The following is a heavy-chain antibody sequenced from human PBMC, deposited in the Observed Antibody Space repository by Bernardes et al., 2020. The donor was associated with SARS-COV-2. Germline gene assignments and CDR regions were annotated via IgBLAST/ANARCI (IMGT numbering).Heavy chain of an antibody. J-gene: IGHJ4*02. V-gene: IGHV4-31*03. CDR1: GGSIGSGGYY. D-gene: IGHD6-19*01. CDR3: ARDRGYSGWNGGIDY. Sequence: TLSLTCTVSGGSIGSGGYYWSWIRQHPGKGLEWIGHTYYSGGTYYNPSLKSRVTMSVDTSKNQFSLKLTSVTAADTAVYYCARDRGYSGWNGGIDYWGQGTLVSVSS. CDR2: TYYSGGT.